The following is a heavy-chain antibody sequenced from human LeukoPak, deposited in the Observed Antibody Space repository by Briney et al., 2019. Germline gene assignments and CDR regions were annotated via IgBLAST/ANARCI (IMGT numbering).Heavy chain of an antibody. CDR1: GFTFSNYA. V-gene: IGHV3-48*03. D-gene: IGHD2-8*01. CDR2: ISTSGDSL. J-gene: IGHJ4*02. CDR3: ATNGYCSNGVCETGFDN. Sequence: QPGGSLRLSCAASGFTFSNYAMNWVRQAPGKGLEWLSYISTSGDSLYYAGSVKGRFTISRDNAQNSLYLQMNSLRGEDTAVYYCATNGYCSNGVCETGFDNWGQGTLVTVSS.